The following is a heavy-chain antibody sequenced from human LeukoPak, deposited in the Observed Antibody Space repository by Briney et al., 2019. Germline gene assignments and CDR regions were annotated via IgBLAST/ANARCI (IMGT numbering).Heavy chain of an antibody. J-gene: IGHJ3*02. CDR3: ARPGNGGNSGDAFDI. CDR1: GGTFSSCA. V-gene: IGHV1-69*13. CDR2: IIPIFGTA. D-gene: IGHD4-23*01. Sequence: GASVKVSCKASGGTFSSCAISWVRQAPGQGLKWMGGIIPIFGTANYAQKFQGRVTITADESTSTAYMELSSLRSEDTAVYYCARPGNGGNSGDAFDIWGQGTMVTVSS.